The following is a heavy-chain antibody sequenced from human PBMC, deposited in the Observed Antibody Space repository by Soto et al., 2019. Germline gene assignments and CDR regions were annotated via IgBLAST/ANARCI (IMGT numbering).Heavy chain of an antibody. CDR2: LYTGGSA. Sequence: GSLSLSCAASGFSVTDHYMTWVRQAPGKGLEWVSVLYTGGSAYYGDSVKGRFTISRDSSTNTLYLQMNSLKVGDTAFYFCARSFNDWTTYFDYWSEGTLVTVSS. V-gene: IGHV3-53*01. J-gene: IGHJ4*02. D-gene: IGHD3-9*01. CDR1: GFSVTDHY. CDR3: ARSFNDWTTYFDY.